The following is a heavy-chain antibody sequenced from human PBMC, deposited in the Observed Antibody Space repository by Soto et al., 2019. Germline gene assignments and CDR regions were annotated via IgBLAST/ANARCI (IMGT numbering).Heavy chain of an antibody. J-gene: IGHJ4*02. Sequence: HPGGSLRLSCAASGFTFSVYAMSWVRQAPGKGLEWVAVMSPDGGLKFYTDSVKGRFSISRDNSKNTLYLQMNSLRSEDTAVYYCVFDEIPGPPDYFDYWGQGTEVTVSS. V-gene: IGHV3-30*03. CDR2: MSPDGGLK. CDR3: VFDEIPGPPDYFDY. CDR1: GFTFSVYA. D-gene: IGHD3-9*01.